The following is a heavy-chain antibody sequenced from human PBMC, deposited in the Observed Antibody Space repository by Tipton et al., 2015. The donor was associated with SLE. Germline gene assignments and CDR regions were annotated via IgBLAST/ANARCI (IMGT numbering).Heavy chain of an antibody. V-gene: IGHV4-39*02. Sequence: LSLTCSVSGVSISTSRYYWGWIRQSPGQGLEWVGSLYAGGSTYFHPSLKSRASISADASKNHFSLKLNSVTAADTAVYYCASGSYSLDPWGQGTLVTVSS. D-gene: IGHD1-26*01. J-gene: IGHJ5*02. CDR3: ASGSYSLDP. CDR2: LYAGGST. CDR1: GVSISTSRYY.